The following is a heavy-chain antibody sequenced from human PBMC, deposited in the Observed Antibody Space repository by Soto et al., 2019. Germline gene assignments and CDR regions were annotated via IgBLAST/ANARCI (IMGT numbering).Heavy chain of an antibody. CDR1: GFTFSYYW. Sequence: EVQLVESGGGLVRPGGSLRLSCAASGFTFSYYWMHWVRQAPGKGLVWVSRIHSDGSSTTYADFVKGRFIISRDNARNTVDSQMNSVRVEDGAVYYCARGDRGDFDLWGQGTVLTVSS. V-gene: IGHV3-74*01. CDR2: IHSDGSST. J-gene: IGHJ3*01. CDR3: ARGDRGDFDL. D-gene: IGHD7-27*01.